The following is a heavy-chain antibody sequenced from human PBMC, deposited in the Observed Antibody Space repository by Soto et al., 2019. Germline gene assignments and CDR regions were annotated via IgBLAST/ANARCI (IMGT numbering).Heavy chain of an antibody. CDR3: VRAHCSGDSCQRDYYGMDV. Sequence: GGSLRLSCVASGFIFSRSWMHWVRYAPGKGLMWVSRINSDGSITDYADFVKGRFTISRDNAKNTLYLQMNSLRDEDTAVYYCVRAHCSGDSCQRDYYGMDVWGQGTSVTVSS. V-gene: IGHV3-74*01. CDR1: GFIFSRSW. D-gene: IGHD2-21*01. J-gene: IGHJ6*02. CDR2: INSDGSIT.